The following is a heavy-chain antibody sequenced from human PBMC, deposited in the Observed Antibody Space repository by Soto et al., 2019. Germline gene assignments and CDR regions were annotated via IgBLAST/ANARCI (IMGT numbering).Heavy chain of an antibody. V-gene: IGHV1-18*01. CDR2: VGPYNGNT. J-gene: IGHJ3*02. CDR3: ARDWLEFYYDSSAPGSAFDI. CDR1: GYTFISYG. Sequence: ASVKVSCKASGYTFISYGISWVRQAPGQGLEWMGWVGPYNGNTNYAPKVQGRVTMTTDASTSTAYMELSSLRSEDTAVYYCARDWLEFYYDSSAPGSAFDIWGQGTMVTVSS. D-gene: IGHD3-22*01.